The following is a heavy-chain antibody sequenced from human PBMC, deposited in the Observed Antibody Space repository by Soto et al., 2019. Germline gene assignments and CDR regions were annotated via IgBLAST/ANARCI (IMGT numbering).Heavy chain of an antibody. CDR2: ISGYNGNT. J-gene: IGHJ5*02. CDR1: GYTFTSYG. D-gene: IGHD1-1*01. CDR3: ARDKGYKSYDGGWFDP. Sequence: QVQLVQSGAEVKKPGASVKVSCKSSGYTFTSYGISWVRQAPGQGLEWMGWISGYNGNTNYAQKLQGTVTMTTDTSTTTAYMELRTLRSDATAVYYSARDKGYKSYDGGWFDPWGQGTLVTVSS. V-gene: IGHV1-18*01.